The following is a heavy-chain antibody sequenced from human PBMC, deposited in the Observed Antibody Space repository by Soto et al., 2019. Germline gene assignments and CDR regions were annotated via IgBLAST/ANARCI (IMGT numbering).Heavy chain of an antibody. CDR1: GFTFSSYW. CDR2: INSDGSGT. D-gene: IGHD6-6*01. Sequence: GGSLRLSCAASGFTFSSYWMHWVRQGPGKGLVWVSRINSDGSGTSYADSVKGRFTISRDNANNTLYLQMDSLRAEDTAVYYCSRGGSSSSPRDTFGIRGQGTMVPVSS. V-gene: IGHV3-74*01. CDR3: SRGGSSSSPRDTFGI. J-gene: IGHJ3*02.